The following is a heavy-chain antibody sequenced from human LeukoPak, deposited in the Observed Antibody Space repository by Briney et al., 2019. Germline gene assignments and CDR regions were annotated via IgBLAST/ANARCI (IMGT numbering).Heavy chain of an antibody. CDR1: GGSISGYY. CDR2: ISYSGNT. CDR3: VRRVGGTTYDY. J-gene: IGHJ4*02. D-gene: IGHD3-16*01. V-gene: IGHV4-59*08. Sequence: SETLSLTCTVSGGSISGYYWSWIRQPPGKGLEWIGYISYSGNTNYNPSLKSRVTMSVDTSKNHFSLNLSSVTAADTAVYYCVRRVGGTTYDYWGQGTLVTVSS.